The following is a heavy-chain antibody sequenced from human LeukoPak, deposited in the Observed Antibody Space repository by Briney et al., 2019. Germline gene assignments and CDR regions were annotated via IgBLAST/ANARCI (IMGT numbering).Heavy chain of an antibody. Sequence: SETLSLTCAVSGYSISSGYYWGWIRQPPGKGLEWIGSIYHSGSNYYNPSLKSRVTISVDTSKNQFSLKLSSVTAADTAVYYCARGTVALWGRGTLVTVSS. CDR3: ARGTVAL. CDR1: GYSISSGYY. CDR2: IYHSGSN. J-gene: IGHJ2*01. D-gene: IGHD4-11*01. V-gene: IGHV4-38-2*01.